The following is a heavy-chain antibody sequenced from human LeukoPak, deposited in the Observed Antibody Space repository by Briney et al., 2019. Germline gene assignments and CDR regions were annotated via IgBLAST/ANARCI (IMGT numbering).Heavy chain of an antibody. V-gene: IGHV1-2*04. CDR2: INPNSGGT. D-gene: IGHD3-10*01. Sequence: ASVKVSCKASGYIFTGYYMLWVRQAPGQGLEWMGWINPNSGGTNYAQKFQGWVTMTRDTSISTAYMELSRLRSDDTAVYYCARDGGSGSYYYYGMDVWGQGTTVTVCS. J-gene: IGHJ6*02. CDR1: GYIFTGYY. CDR3: ARDGGSGSYYYYGMDV.